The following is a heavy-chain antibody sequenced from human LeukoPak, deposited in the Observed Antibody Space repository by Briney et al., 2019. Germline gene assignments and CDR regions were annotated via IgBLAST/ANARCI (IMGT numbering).Heavy chain of an antibody. Sequence: SETLSLTCTVSGGSVSSGSYYWSWIRQPPGKGLEWIGYIYYSGSTNYNPSLKSRVTISVDTSKNQFSLKLSSVTAADTAVYYCASVLRSTSYYYYYGMDVWGQGTTVTVSS. D-gene: IGHD4-17*01. CDR2: IYYSGST. J-gene: IGHJ6*02. V-gene: IGHV4-61*01. CDR3: ASVLRSTSYYYYYGMDV. CDR1: GGSVSSGSYY.